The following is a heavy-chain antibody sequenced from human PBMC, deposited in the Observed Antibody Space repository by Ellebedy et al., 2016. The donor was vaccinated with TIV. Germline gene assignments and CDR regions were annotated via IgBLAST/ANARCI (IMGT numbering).Heavy chain of an antibody. Sequence: PGGSLRPSCAASGFTFSSHAMSWVRQAPGKGLEWVPSITESGGHTYYADSVKGRFTISRDNSKNTLYLQMNSLRAEDTAVYYCARDPVGVGPAFDIWGQGTMVTVSS. CDR3: ARDPVGVGPAFDI. D-gene: IGHD4-23*01. CDR2: ITESGGHT. J-gene: IGHJ3*02. CDR1: GFTFSSHA. V-gene: IGHV3-23*01.